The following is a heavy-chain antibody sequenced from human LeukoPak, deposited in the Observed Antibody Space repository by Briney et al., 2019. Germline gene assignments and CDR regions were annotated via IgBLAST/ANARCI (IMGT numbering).Heavy chain of an antibody. V-gene: IGHV4-31*03. D-gene: IGHD5-12*01. Sequence: PSETLSLTCTVSGGSISSGGYYWSWIRQHPGKGLEWIGYIYYSGSTYYNPSLKSRVTISVDTSKNQFSLKLSSVTAADTAVYYCAREYHRDGYNQGFAFDIWGQGTMVTVSS. CDR2: IYYSGST. J-gene: IGHJ3*02. CDR3: AREYHRDGYNQGFAFDI. CDR1: GGSISSGGYY.